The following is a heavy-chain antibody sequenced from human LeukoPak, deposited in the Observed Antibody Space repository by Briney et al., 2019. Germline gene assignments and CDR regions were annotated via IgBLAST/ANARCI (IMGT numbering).Heavy chain of an antibody. J-gene: IGHJ4*02. CDR3: AKDQSGRIDY. CDR1: GFDFINFH. Sequence: PGGSLRLSCAASGFDFINFHIHWVRQAPGKGLEWLAFVSKDGNNIYYADSVKGRFTISRDNSKSTLYLQMNSLRAEDTAVYYCAKDQSGRIDYWGQGTLVTVSS. V-gene: IGHV3-30-3*01. CDR2: VSKDGNNI. D-gene: IGHD1-1*01.